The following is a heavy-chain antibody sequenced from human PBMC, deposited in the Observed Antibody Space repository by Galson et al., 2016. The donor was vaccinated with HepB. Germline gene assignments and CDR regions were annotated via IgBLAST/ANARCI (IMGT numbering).Heavy chain of an antibody. Sequence: SLRLSCAGSGFTFGTYGMHWVRQAPGKGLEWVALIWSDGSNNYYSDSVKGRFTISRDNSKNTLSLQMNRLRVEDTAVYYCARDQAIVVAQGCYFDLWGRGTLVTVSS. CDR2: IWSDGSNN. J-gene: IGHJ2*01. CDR3: ARDQAIVVAQGCYFDL. CDR1: GFTFGTYG. V-gene: IGHV3-33*01. D-gene: IGHD3-22*01.